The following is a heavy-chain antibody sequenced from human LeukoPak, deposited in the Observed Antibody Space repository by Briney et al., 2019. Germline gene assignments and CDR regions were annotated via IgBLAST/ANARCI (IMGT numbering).Heavy chain of an antibody. CDR3: AKDLYSSSRSPYFDY. CDR1: GFTFSSYS. CDR2: ISSSSTYI. Sequence: KTGGSLRLSCAASGFTFSSYSMNWVRQAPGKGLEWVSSISSSSTYIYYADSVKGRFTISRDNAKNSLYLQMNSLRAEDMALYYCAKDLYSSSRSPYFDYWGQGTLVTVSS. D-gene: IGHD6-6*01. V-gene: IGHV3-21*04. J-gene: IGHJ4*02.